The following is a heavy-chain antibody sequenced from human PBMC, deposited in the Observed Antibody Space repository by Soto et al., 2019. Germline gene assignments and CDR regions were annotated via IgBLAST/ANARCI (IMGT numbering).Heavy chain of an antibody. CDR2: ISSSSSYI. D-gene: IGHD3-10*01. Sequence: EVQLVESGGGLVKPGGSLRLSCAASGFTFSSYSMNWVRQAPGKGLEWVSSISSSSSYIYYADSVKGRFTISRDNAKNSLYLQMNSLRAEDTAVYYCASGIISAFDPWGQGTLVTVSS. CDR1: GFTFSSYS. CDR3: ASGIISAFDP. J-gene: IGHJ5*02. V-gene: IGHV3-21*01.